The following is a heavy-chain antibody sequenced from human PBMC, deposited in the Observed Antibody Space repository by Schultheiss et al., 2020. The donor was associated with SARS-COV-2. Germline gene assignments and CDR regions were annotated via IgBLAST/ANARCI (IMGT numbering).Heavy chain of an antibody. CDR2: IYYSGST. CDR3: ARCPLWFGSLYYYGMDV. J-gene: IGHJ6*02. Sequence: SETLSLTCIVSGGSISSGGYYWYWIRQHPGKGLEWIGYIYYSGSTYYNPSLKSRVTISVDTSKNQFSLKLSSVTAADTAVYYCARCPLWFGSLYYYGMDVWGQGTTVTVSS. D-gene: IGHD3-10*01. CDR1: GGSISSGGYY. V-gene: IGHV4-31*03.